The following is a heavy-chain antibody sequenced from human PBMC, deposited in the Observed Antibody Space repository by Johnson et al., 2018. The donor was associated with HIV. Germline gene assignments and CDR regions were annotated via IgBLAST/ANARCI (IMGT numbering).Heavy chain of an antibody. D-gene: IGHD6-13*01. CDR1: GFTFSSYA. V-gene: IGHV3-30*04. CDR2: ISYDGSNK. J-gene: IGHJ3*02. Sequence: VQLVESGGGVVQPGRSLRLSCAASGFTFSSYAMHWVRQAPGKGLEWVAVISYDGSNKYYADSVKGRFTISRDNSKNTLYLQMNSLRAEDTALYYCAKDRHSSSYDAFDIWGQGTMVTVSS. CDR3: AKDRHSSSYDAFDI.